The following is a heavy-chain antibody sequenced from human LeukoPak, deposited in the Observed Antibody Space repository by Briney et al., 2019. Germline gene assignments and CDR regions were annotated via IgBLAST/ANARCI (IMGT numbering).Heavy chain of an antibody. CDR3: AREEPGLGPTTPDWFDP. V-gene: IGHV1-69*01. J-gene: IGHJ5*02. Sequence: ASVKVSCKASGGTFSSYAISWVRQAPGQGLEWMGGIIPIFGTANYAQKFQGRVTITADESTSTAYMELSSLRSEDTAVYYCAREEPGLGPTTPDWFDPWGQGTLVTVSS. CDR2: IIPIFGTA. D-gene: IGHD1-14*01. CDR1: GGTFSSYA.